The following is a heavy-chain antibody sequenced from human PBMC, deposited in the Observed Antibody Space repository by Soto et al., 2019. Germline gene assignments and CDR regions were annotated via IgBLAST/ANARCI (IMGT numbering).Heavy chain of an antibody. CDR2: IIPIFGTA. V-gene: IGHV1-69*13. D-gene: IGHD2-2*02. J-gene: IGHJ6*02. CDR1: GGTFSSYA. CDR3: ARGDIVVVPAAIETIPYYYYYGMDV. Sequence: SVKVSCKASGGTFSSYAISWVRQAPGQGLEWMGGIIPIFGTANCAQKFQGRVTITADESTSTAYMELSSLRSEDTAVYYCARGDIVVVPAAIETIPYYYYYGMDVWGQGTTVTVSS.